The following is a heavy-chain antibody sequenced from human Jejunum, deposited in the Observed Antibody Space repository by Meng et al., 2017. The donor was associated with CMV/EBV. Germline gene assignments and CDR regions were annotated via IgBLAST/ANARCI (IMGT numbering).Heavy chain of an antibody. D-gene: IGHD3-22*01. CDR2: IYYSGST. J-gene: IGHJ4*02. Sequence: ISSADYLWSWIRQSPGTGLEWIGYIYYSGSTYYNPSFKSRVTMSIDTSKNQFSLNMSSVTAADTAVFYCARAYGYYYDNTMSYFDSWGQGTLVTVSS. CDR1: ISSADYL. V-gene: IGHV4-30-4*08. CDR3: ARAYGYYYDNTMSYFDS.